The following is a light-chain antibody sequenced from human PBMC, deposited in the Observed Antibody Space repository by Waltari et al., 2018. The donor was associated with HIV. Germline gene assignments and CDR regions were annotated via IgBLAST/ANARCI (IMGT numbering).Light chain of an antibody. CDR2: GAS. CDR3: QQSYSHPRS. Sequence: DIQLTQSPPSLSATVGDSITVTCRANESVSTYLNWYQEKPGKAPRLLIYGASSLQSGVPSRFSGRGSGTDFSLTISSLQPEDCAVYYCQQSYSHPRSFGPGSKVDIK. CDR1: ESVSTY. V-gene: IGKV1-39*01. J-gene: IGKJ3*01.